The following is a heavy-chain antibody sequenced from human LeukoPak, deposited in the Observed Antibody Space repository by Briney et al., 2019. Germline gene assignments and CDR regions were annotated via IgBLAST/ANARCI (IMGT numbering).Heavy chain of an antibody. CDR1: GFTVSSNY. CDR3: ARSIRSGSSSWYVSDY. V-gene: IGHV3-53*01. Sequence: GGSLRLSCAASGFTVSSNYMSWVRQAPGKGLEWVSVIYSGGSTYYADSVKGRFTISRDNSKNTLYLQMNSLRAEDTAVYYCARSIRSGSSSWYVSDYWGQGTLVTVSS. J-gene: IGHJ4*02. CDR2: IYSGGST. D-gene: IGHD6-13*01.